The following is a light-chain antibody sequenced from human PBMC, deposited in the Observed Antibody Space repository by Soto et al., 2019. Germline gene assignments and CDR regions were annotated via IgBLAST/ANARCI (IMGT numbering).Light chain of an antibody. CDR1: QSISKN. Sequence: DIRMTQXPSSLSASVGDRVTITCRASQSISKNLNWYQHKAGKGPTLLVYAGSSLQSGVPSRFSGSGSGTDFTLTISSLQPEDFATYYCQQSYSTPSTFGQGTRLEIK. V-gene: IGKV1-39*01. J-gene: IGKJ5*01. CDR3: QQSYSTPST. CDR2: AGS.